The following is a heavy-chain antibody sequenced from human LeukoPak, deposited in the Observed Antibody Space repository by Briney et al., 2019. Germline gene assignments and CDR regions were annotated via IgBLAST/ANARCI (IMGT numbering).Heavy chain of an antibody. CDR2: ISYDGSNK. CDR3: ALQYYYDSSGYYENGFDY. D-gene: IGHD3-22*01. CDR1: GFTFSSYG. Sequence: GRSLRLSCAASGFTFSSYGMHWVRQAPGKGLEWVAVISYDGSNKYYADSVKGRFTISRDNSKNTLYLQMNSLRAGDTAVYYCALQYYYDSSGYYENGFDYWGQGTLVTVSS. J-gene: IGHJ4*02. V-gene: IGHV3-30*03.